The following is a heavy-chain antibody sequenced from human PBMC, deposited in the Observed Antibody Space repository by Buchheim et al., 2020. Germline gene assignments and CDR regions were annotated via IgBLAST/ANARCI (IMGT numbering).Heavy chain of an antibody. CDR3: ARLDYDILTGSLDY. D-gene: IGHD3-9*01. CDR2: ISYDGSNK. CDR1: GFTFSSYA. V-gene: IGHV3-30*04. J-gene: IGHJ4*02. Sequence: QVQLVESGGGVVQPGRSLRLSCAASGFTFSSYAMHWVRQAPGKGLEWVAVISYDGSNKYYADSVKGRFTISRDNSKNTLYLQMNSLRAEDTAVYYCARLDYDILTGSLDYWRQGTL.